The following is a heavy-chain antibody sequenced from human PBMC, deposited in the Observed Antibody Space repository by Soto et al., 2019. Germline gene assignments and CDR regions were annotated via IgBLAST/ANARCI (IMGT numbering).Heavy chain of an antibody. J-gene: IGHJ6*02. CDR3: TTDWAVRGISYYYYYYGMDV. V-gene: IGHV3-15*01. CDR2: IKSKTGGGTT. D-gene: IGHD3-10*01. CDR1: GFTFSNAW. Sequence: GGSLRLSCAASGFTFSNAWMSWVRQAPGKGLEWVGRIKSKTGGGTTDYAAPVKGRFTISRDDSKNTLYLQMNSLKTEDTAVYYCTTDWAVRGISYYYYYYGMDVWGQGTTVTVSS.